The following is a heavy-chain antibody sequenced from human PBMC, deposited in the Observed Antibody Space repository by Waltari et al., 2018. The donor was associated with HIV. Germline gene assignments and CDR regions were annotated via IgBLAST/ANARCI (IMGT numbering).Heavy chain of an antibody. D-gene: IGHD3-22*01. V-gene: IGHV4-34*01. J-gene: IGHJ4*02. CDR3: ARGHYYDRSGYYHPFDY. CDR1: GGAFSGYY. Sequence: QVQLQQWGAGLLKPSETLSLTCAVYGGAFSGYYWTWIRQPPGKGLEWIAEINHSGYTNYNSSLKSRVIISVDTSKNQFSLKLSSVTAADTAVFYCARGHYYDRSGYYHPFDYWGQGTLVTVSS. CDR2: INHSGYT.